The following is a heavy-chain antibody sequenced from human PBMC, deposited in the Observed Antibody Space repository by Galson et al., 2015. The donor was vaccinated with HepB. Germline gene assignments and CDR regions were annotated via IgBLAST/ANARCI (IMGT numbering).Heavy chain of an antibody. J-gene: IGHJ4*02. CDR3: ARSQDGGGIAARPDLDS. CDR2: TYYRSKWYG. CDR1: GDSVSSNSAV. D-gene: IGHD6-6*01. V-gene: IGHV6-1*01. Sequence: CAISGDSVSSNSAVWNWIRQSPSRGLEWQGRTYYRSKWYGDYAVSVKSRITINPDTSKNQFSLQLNSVTPEDTAVYYCARSQDGGGIAARPDLDSWGQGTLVTVSS.